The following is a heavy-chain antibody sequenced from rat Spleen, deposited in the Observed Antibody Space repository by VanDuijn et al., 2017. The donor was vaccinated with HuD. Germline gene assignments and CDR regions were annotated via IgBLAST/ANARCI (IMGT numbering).Heavy chain of an antibody. CDR3: AKEGFEVTFAY. CDR2: ITTTGGST. Sequence: EVQLVESGGGLVQPGRSLKLSCVASGFTFHNYWMTWIRQAPGKGLEWISSITTTGGSTYYSGSVKGRFTISRDNAKSTLYLQMASLRSEDTATYYCAKEGFEVTFAYWGQGTLVTVSS. J-gene: IGHJ3*01. CDR1: GFTFHNYW. D-gene: IGHD1-1*01. V-gene: IGHV5-31*01.